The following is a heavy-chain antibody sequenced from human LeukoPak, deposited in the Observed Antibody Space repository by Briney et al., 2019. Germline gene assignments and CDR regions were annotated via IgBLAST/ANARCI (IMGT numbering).Heavy chain of an antibody. Sequence: PCGTLRLSCAASGFTFSSSQMNWVRQAPRKGVEWVSYISGSGSTIYYADSVKGRFTISRDNAKNSLYLQMNSLRAEDTAVYYCARSFDYWGQGTLVTVSS. CDR1: GFTFSSSQ. J-gene: IGHJ4*02. V-gene: IGHV3-48*03. CDR3: ARSFDY. CDR2: ISGSGSTI.